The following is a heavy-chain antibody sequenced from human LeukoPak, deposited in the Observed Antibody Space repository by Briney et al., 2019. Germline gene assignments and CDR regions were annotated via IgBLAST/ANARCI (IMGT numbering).Heavy chain of an antibody. J-gene: IGHJ3*02. CDR3: ERGTYYDFWSGYYHDAFDI. CDR2: IYSGGST. CDR1: GFTVSSNY. D-gene: IGHD3-3*01. V-gene: IGHV3-53*01. Sequence: GGSLRLSCAASGFTVSSNYMSWVRQAPGKGLEWVSVIYSGGSTYYADSVKCRFTISRDNSKNTLYIQMNSLRAEDTAVYYCERGTYYDFWSGYYHDAFDIWGQGTMVTVSS.